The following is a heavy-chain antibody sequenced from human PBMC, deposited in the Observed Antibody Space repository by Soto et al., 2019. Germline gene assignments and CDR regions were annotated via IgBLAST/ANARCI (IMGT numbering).Heavy chain of an antibody. Sequence: ASVKVSCKASGYTFTSYGISWVRQAPGQGLEWMGWISAYNGNTNYSQKLQGRVTITRDTSTSTAYMELSSLRSEDTAVYYCARDPHAAAGPYYYYYGMDVWGQGTTVTVSS. CDR2: ISAYNGNT. CDR3: ARDPHAAAGPYYYYYGMDV. CDR1: GYTFTSYG. J-gene: IGHJ6*02. V-gene: IGHV1-18*01. D-gene: IGHD6-13*01.